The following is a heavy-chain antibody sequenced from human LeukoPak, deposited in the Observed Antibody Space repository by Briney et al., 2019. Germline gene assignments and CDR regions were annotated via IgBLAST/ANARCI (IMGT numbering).Heavy chain of an antibody. D-gene: IGHD2-2*01. CDR2: INWNGGST. CDR1: GFTFDDYG. CDR3: AKPPIRIVVVPAAPDY. V-gene: IGHV3-20*04. Sequence: GGSLRLSCAASGFTFDDYGMSWVRQAPGKGLEWVSGINWNGGSTGYADSVKGRFTISRDNSKNTLYLQMNSLRAEDTAVYYCAKPPIRIVVVPAAPDYWGQGTLVTVSS. J-gene: IGHJ4*02.